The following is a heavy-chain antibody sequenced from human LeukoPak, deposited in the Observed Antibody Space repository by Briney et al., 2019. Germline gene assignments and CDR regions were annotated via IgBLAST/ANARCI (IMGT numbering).Heavy chain of an antibody. Sequence: SETLSLTCTVSGYSISSGYYWGWIRQPPGKGLEWIGTIYHSGSTYYNPSLKSRVTISVDTSKNQFSLKLSSVTAADTAVYYCARGQKYTSGYTVTELGSRYFDYWGQGALATVSS. CDR1: GYSISSGYY. CDR2: IYHSGST. V-gene: IGHV4-38-2*02. J-gene: IGHJ4*02. CDR3: ARGQKYTSGYTVTELGSRYFDY. D-gene: IGHD5-18*01.